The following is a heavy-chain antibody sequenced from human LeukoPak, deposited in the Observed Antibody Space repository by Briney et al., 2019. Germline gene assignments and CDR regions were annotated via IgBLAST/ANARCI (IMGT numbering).Heavy chain of an antibody. V-gene: IGHV3-23*01. CDR2: ISGSGSIT. D-gene: IGHD2-21*02. CDR3: ARMYVVVTATNYYYHYGLDV. Sequence: PGGSLRLSCAASGFTFSSYAMSWVRQAPGRGLEWVSGISGSGSITLYADSVKGRFAISRDNAKNTLYLQMNSLRAEDTAVYYCARMYVVVTATNYYYHYGLDVWGQGTTVTVSS. J-gene: IGHJ6*02. CDR1: GFTFSSYA.